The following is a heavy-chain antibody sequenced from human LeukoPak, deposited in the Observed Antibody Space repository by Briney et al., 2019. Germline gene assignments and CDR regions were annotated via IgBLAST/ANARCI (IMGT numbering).Heavy chain of an antibody. CDR1: GFTFSSYG. CDR3: ARGPNWTNEYYFNY. D-gene: IGHD1-1*01. V-gene: IGHV3-33*01. CDR2: IWYDGSNK. J-gene: IGHJ4*02. Sequence: GGSLRLSCAASGFTFSSYGMHWVRQAPGKGLEWVAVIWYDGSNKYYADSVKGRFTISRDDSKNTLYLQMNSLRDEDTALYYCARGPNWTNEYYFNYWGQGTLVTVSS.